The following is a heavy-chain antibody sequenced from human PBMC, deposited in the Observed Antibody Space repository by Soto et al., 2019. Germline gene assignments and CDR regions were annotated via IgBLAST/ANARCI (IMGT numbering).Heavy chain of an antibody. V-gene: IGHV3-30-3*01. J-gene: IGHJ6*02. D-gene: IGHD6-19*01. CDR3: ARGWRSGAGRYYYYGMDV. CDR2: ISYDGSNK. Sequence: GGSLSLSCAASGFTFSSYAMHWVRQAPGKGLEWVAVISYDGSNKYYADSVKGRFTISRDNSKNTLYLQMNSLRAEDTAVYYCARGWRSGAGRYYYYGMDVWGQGTTVTVSS. CDR1: GFTFSSYA.